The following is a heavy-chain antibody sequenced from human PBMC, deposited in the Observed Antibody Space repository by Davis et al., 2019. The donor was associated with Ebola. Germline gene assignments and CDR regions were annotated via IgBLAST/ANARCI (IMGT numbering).Heavy chain of an antibody. D-gene: IGHD3-10*02. Sequence: AASVKVSCKASGYTFTSHYIHWVRQAPGQRLEWMGWINAGNGNTKYSQKFQGRVTITRDTSASTAYMELSSLRSEDTAVYYCARGSTMSQWGQGTLVTVSS. CDR3: ARGSTMSQ. V-gene: IGHV1-3*01. CDR2: INAGNGNT. CDR1: GYTFTSHY. J-gene: IGHJ4*02.